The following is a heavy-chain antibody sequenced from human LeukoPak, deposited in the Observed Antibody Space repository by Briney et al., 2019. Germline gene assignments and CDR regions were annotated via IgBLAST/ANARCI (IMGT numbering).Heavy chain of an antibody. J-gene: IGHJ4*02. CDR3: AGGYSGYDSFDY. Sequence: PSETLSLTCTVSGGSISSYYWSWIRQPPGKGLEWIGYIYYSGSTNYNPSLKSRVPISVDTSKNQFSLKLSSVTAADTAVYYCAGGYSGYDSFDYWGQGTLVTVSS. CDR1: GGSISSYY. V-gene: IGHV4-59*01. CDR2: IYYSGST. D-gene: IGHD5-12*01.